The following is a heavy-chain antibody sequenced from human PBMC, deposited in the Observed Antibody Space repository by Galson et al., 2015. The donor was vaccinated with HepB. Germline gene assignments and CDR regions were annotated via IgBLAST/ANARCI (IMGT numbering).Heavy chain of an antibody. V-gene: IGHV1-69*04. CDR1: GGTFSNYA. CDR3: GEGNDAFDI. D-gene: IGHD1-26*01. CDR2: IIPILDIA. J-gene: IGHJ3*02. Sequence: SVKVSCKASGGTFSNYAIIWVRQAPGQGLEWMGRIIPILDIANYAQKFQGRVTITADKSTSTTYMKPSSLRSEDTAVYYCGEGNDAFDIWGQGTMVTVSS.